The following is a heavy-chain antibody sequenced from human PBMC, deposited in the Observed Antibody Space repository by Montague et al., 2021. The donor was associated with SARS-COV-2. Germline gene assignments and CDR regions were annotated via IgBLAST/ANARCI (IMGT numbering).Heavy chain of an antibody. V-gene: IGHV4-34*01. J-gene: IGHJ6*02. D-gene: IGHD2-21*02. CDR1: GGSLSGYY. CDR2: ISHSGST. CDR3: VRVPYRLLFVPRYYGMDV. Sequence: SETLSLTCAVYGGSLSGYYWSWILQPPGEGLEWIAEISHSGSTSYNPSLKSRVTISVDKSKNQFSLKLSSATAADTAVYYCVRVPYRLLFVPRYYGMDVWGQGTTVTVSS.